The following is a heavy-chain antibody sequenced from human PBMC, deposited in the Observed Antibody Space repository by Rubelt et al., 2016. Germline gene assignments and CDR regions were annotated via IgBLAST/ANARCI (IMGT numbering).Heavy chain of an antibody. V-gene: IGHV3-73*01. CDR2: IRSKANSYAT. CDR1: GFTFSSNS. D-gene: IGHD6-19*01. CDR3: TRPRPGESAVAGRFDP. J-gene: IGHJ5*02. Sequence: GQLVESGGGLVQPGGSLRLSCAASGFTFSSNSMNWVRQAPGKGLEWVGRIRSKANSYATAYAASVKGRFTISRDASKNTAYLQMNSLKTEDTAVYYCTRPRPGESAVAGRFDPWGQGTLVTVSS.